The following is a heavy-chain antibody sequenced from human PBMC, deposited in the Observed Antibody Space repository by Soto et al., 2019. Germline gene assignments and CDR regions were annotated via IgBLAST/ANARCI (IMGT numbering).Heavy chain of an antibody. D-gene: IGHD3-10*01. CDR2: INAGNGNT. J-gene: IGHJ4*02. CDR3: ARDHLRFGELRYYFDY. Sequence: GASVKVSCKASGYTFTSYAMHWVRQAPGQRLEWMGWINAGNGNTKYSQKLQGRVTITRDTSASTAYMELSSLRSEDTAVFYCARDHLRFGELRYYFDYWGQGTLVTVSS. CDR1: GYTFTSYA. V-gene: IGHV1-3*01.